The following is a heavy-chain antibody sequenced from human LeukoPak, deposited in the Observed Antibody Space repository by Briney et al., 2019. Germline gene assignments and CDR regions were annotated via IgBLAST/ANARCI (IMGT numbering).Heavy chain of an antibody. CDR1: GGSFSGYY. CDR3: ARGRGTPHDPFDP. J-gene: IGHJ5*02. V-gene: IGHV4-34*01. Sequence: SETLSLTCAVYGGSFSGYYWSWIRQPPGKGLEWIGEINHSGSTNYNPSLKSRVTISVDTSKNQFSLKLSSVTAADTAVYYCARGRGTPHDPFDPWGQGTLVTVSS. D-gene: IGHD3-16*01. CDR2: INHSGST.